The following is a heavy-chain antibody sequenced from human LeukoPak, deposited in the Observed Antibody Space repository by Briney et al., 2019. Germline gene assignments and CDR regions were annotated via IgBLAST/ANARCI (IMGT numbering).Heavy chain of an antibody. CDR2: IHGSGST. CDR3: ARDPGDNNWYNFDS. V-gene: IGHV4-59*11. D-gene: IGHD1-1*01. Sequence: PSETLSLTCTVSGGSFSGHHWNWIRQPPGKGMEYVANIHGSGSTNYNPSPQSRVTISLDTSKKQFSLNLRSVTAADRAGYYCARDPGDNNWYNFDSWGQGTLVTVSS. J-gene: IGHJ4*02. CDR1: GGSFSGHH.